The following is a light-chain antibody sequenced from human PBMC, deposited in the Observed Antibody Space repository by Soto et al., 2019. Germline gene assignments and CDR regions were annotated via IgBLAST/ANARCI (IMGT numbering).Light chain of an antibody. V-gene: IGLV2-8*01. J-gene: IGLJ2*01. CDR3: SSNAGSNNLV. CDR2: EVS. CDR1: SSDVGDYNY. Sequence: QSALTQPPSASWTPGQSVTIPCTGTSSDVGDYNYVSWYQQHPGKAPKLVIYEVSRRPSGVPDRFSGSKSGNTASLTVSGLQAEDEADYYCSSNAGSNNLVFGGGTQLTVL.